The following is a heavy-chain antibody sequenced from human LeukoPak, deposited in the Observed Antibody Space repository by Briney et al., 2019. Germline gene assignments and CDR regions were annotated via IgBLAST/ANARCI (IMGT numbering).Heavy chain of an antibody. CDR3: ARGRPYSGGYHLDY. CDR1: GDSTSSDRYY. D-gene: IGHD1-26*01. Sequence: SETLSLTCTVPGDSTSSDRYYGGWVRQPPGKGLEWIGNIYYSGSTYYNPSLKSRVTMSVDTSKNQFFLKLNSVTAADTAVYYCARGRPYSGGYHLDYWGQGTLVTVSA. CDR2: IYYSGST. J-gene: IGHJ4*02. V-gene: IGHV4-39*01.